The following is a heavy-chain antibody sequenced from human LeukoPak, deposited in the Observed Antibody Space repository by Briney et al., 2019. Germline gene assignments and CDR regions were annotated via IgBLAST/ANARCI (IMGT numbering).Heavy chain of an antibody. CDR1: GGSTSSSSYY. CDR3: ARTPEDIVVVPVAYWFDP. CDR2: IHYSEST. Sequence: SETLSLTCTVSGGSTSSSSYYWSWIRQPPGKGLEWVGSIHYSESTYYNPSLKSRVTISGDTSKKQFSLKLSSVTAADTAVYYCARTPEDIVVVPVAYWFDPWGQGTLVTVSS. J-gene: IGHJ5*02. D-gene: IGHD2-2*01. V-gene: IGHV4-39*01.